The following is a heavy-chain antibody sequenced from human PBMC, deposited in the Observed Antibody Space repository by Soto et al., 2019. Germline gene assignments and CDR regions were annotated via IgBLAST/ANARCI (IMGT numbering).Heavy chain of an antibody. Sequence: GGSLRLSCAASGFTFSSYAMHWVRQAPGKGLEWVAVISYDGSNKYYADSVKGRFTISRDNSKNTLYLQMNSLRAEDTAVYYCARGNRTADFWSGSLSPIIDYWGQGTLVTVSS. CDR3: ARGNRTADFWSGSLSPIIDY. CDR2: ISYDGSNK. CDR1: GFTFSSYA. V-gene: IGHV3-30-3*01. J-gene: IGHJ4*02. D-gene: IGHD3-3*01.